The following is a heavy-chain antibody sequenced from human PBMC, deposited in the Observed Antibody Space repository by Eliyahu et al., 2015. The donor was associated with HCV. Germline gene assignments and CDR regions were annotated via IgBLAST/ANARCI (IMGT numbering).Heavy chain of an antibody. J-gene: IGHJ6*02. D-gene: IGHD5-18*01. CDR3: AREILDTAMVGSYYYGMDV. Sequence: QVQLQESGPGLVKPSQTLSLTCTVSGGSISSGGYYWSWIRQHPGKGLEWIGYIYFSGSTYYNPSLKSRVTISVDTSKNQFSLKLSSVTAADTAVYYCAREILDTAMVGSYYYGMDVWGQGTTVTVSS. CDR2: IYFSGST. CDR1: GGSISSGGYY. V-gene: IGHV4-31*03.